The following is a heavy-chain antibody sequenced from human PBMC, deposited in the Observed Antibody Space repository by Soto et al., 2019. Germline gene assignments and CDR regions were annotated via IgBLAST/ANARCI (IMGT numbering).Heavy chain of an antibody. D-gene: IGHD3-3*01. Sequence: GGSLRLSCAASGFTFSSYSMNWVRQAPGKGLEWVSYISSSSSTIYYADSVKGRFTISRDNAKNSLYLQMNSLRDEDTAVYYCARDETYYDFLRTSRGMDVWGQGTTVTVSS. CDR2: ISSSSSTI. CDR1: GFTFSSYS. V-gene: IGHV3-48*02. J-gene: IGHJ6*02. CDR3: ARDETYYDFLRTSRGMDV.